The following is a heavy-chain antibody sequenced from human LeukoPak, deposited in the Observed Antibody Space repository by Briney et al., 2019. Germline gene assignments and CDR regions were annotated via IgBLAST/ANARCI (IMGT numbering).Heavy chain of an antibody. CDR2: INPKRGGT. CDR3: ARERNYGDYGNAFDV. V-gene: IGHV1-2*02. J-gene: IGHJ3*01. D-gene: IGHD4-17*01. Sequence: ASVRVSYKASGYTFTDYYIHWMRQAPGQGLEWMGWINPKRGGTTYAQKFQGRDNMTRDTSINTAYMQLTRLRSDDTTIYYCARERNYGDYGNAFDVWGQGTTVTGSS. CDR1: GYTFTDYY.